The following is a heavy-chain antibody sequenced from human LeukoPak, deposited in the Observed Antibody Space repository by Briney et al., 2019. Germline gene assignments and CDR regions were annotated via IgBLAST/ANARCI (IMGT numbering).Heavy chain of an antibody. Sequence: GGSLRLSCEASVFTFSAYWMHWVRQAPGKGLVWVSRINSDGSTTSYADSVKGRFTISRDNAKNTLYLQMNSLRAGDTAVYFCARSPHDYWGQGTLVTVSS. CDR1: VFTFSAYW. CDR3: ARSPHDY. CDR2: INSDGSTT. V-gene: IGHV3-74*01. J-gene: IGHJ4*02.